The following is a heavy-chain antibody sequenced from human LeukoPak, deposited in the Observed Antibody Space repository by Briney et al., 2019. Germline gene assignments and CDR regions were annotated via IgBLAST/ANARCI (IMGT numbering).Heavy chain of an antibody. V-gene: IGHV3-23*01. J-gene: IGHJ4*02. D-gene: IGHD7-27*01. CDR2: FSGSGGSR. CDR1: GFTFSSYA. CDR3: AKDGGLWVSAHWGDS. Sequence: PGGSLRLSCAASGFTFSSYAMSWVRQAPGKGLEWVSAFSGSGGSRYYADSVKGRFTISRDNSKNTLYLQMNSLRAEDTAVYYCAKDGGLWVSAHWGDSWGRGTLVTVSS.